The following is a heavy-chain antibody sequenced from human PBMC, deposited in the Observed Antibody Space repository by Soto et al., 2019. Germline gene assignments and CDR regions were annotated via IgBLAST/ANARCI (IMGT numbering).Heavy chain of an antibody. V-gene: IGHV4-59*01. CDR1: GGSISSYY. D-gene: IGHD3-22*01. J-gene: IGHJ4*02. CDR3: ARVGGTYYYDSSGPFDY. CDR2: IYYSGST. Sequence: SETLSLTCTVSGGSISSYYWSWIRQPPGKGLEWIGYIYYSGSTNYNPSLKSRVTISVDTSKNQFSLKLSSVTAADTAVYYCARVGGTYYYDSSGPFDYWGQGTLVTVSS.